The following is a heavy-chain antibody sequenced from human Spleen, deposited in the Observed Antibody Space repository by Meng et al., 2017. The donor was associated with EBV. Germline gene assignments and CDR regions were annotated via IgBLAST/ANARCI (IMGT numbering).Heavy chain of an antibody. V-gene: IGHV3-74*01. Sequence: EVQLVESGGGLVQPGGSLRLSCAASGFGFSRYWMHWVRQVPGKGLIWVARTNEDGGITNYADSVKGRFTISRDNTKNTLYLHMTSLRVEDTAVYFCSRDLVGSDDVWGQGTLVTVAS. D-gene: IGHD5-24*01. CDR2: TNEDGGIT. J-gene: IGHJ4*02. CDR3: SRDLVGSDDV. CDR1: GFGFSRYW.